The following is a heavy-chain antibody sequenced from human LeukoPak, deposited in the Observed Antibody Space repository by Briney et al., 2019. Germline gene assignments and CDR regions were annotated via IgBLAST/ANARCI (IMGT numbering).Heavy chain of an antibody. V-gene: IGHV3-53*01. CDR2: IYSGGST. CDR3: ARDRYSSSWYPRDDYYYGMDV. D-gene: IGHD6-13*01. J-gene: IGHJ6*02. Sequence: GGSLRLSCAASGFTFSSYGMHWVRQAPGKGLEWVSVIYSGGSTYYADSVKGRFTISRDNSKNTLYLQMNSLRAEDTAVYYCARDRYSSSWYPRDDYYYGMDVWGQGTTVTVSS. CDR1: GFTFSSYG.